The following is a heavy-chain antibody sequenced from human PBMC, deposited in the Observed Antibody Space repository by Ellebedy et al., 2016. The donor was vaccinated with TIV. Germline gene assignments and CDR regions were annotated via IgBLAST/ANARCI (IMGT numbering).Heavy chain of an antibody. CDR3: ARHDYGSGSYYSPEFDY. CDR2: LWSDGSNK. V-gene: IGHV3-33*01. CDR1: GFTFSSYV. Sequence: GESLKISXAASGFTFSSYVMRWVRQAPGKGLEWVAVLWSDGSNKAYADSVKGRFTISRDTSKNTLYLQMNSLRAEDTAVYYCARHDYGSGSYYSPEFDYWGQGTLVTVTS. D-gene: IGHD3-10*01. J-gene: IGHJ4*02.